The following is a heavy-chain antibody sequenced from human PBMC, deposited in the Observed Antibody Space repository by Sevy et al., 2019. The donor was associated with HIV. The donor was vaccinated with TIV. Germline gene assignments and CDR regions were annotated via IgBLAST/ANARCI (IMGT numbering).Heavy chain of an antibody. CDR1: GFTFSNAW. D-gene: IGHD3-3*01. Sequence: GGSLRLSCAASGFTFSNAWMSWVRQAPGKGLEWVGRIKSKTDGGTTDHAAPVKGRFTISRDDSKNTLYLQMNSLKTEDTAVYYCTTDLWNVLDFWSGSDFDYWGQGTLVTVSS. V-gene: IGHV3-15*01. CDR3: TTDLWNVLDFWSGSDFDY. CDR2: IKSKTDGGTT. J-gene: IGHJ4*02.